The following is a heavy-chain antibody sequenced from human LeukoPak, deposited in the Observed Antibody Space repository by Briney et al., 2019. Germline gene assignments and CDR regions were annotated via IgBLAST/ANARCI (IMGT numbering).Heavy chain of an antibody. CDR1: GGSISSYY. J-gene: IGHJ5*02. CDR3: ARESGGYHYNWFDP. D-gene: IGHD3-16*02. CDR2: IYTSGST. V-gene: IGHV4-4*07. Sequence: PSETLSLTCTVSGGSISSYYWSWIRQPAGKGLEWIGRIYTSGSTNYNPSLKSRVTMSVDTSKNQFSLKLSSVTATDTAVYYCARESGGYHYNWFDPWGQGTLVTVSS.